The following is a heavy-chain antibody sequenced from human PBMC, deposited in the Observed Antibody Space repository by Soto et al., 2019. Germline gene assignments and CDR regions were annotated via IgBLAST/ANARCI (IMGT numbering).Heavy chain of an antibody. D-gene: IGHD1-26*01. CDR2: IFYSGSP. CDR3: ARASSGRSPRVYYYYGMDV. V-gene: IGHV4-59*01. CDR1: GASINDYF. Sequence: QVQLQESGPGLVKPSETLSLTCTVSGASINDYFWSWIRQPPGKGLEWIGSIFYSGSPNYNPSLTSRVTKSIATYKNQCSLKLTSVTAADTAVYYCARASSGRSPRVYYYYGMDVWGQGTTVTVSS. J-gene: IGHJ6*02.